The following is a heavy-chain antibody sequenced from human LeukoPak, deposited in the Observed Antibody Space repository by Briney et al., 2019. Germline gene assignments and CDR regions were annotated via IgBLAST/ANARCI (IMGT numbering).Heavy chain of an antibody. CDR1: GGTFSSYA. D-gene: IGHD3-10*01. V-gene: IGHV1-69*13. Sequence: ASVKVSCKASGGTFSSYAISWVRQAPGQGLEWMGGIIPIFGTANYAQKFQGRVTTTADESTSTAYMELSSLRSEDTAVYYCAREPMVRGVIYFDYWGQGTLVTVSS. CDR3: AREPMVRGVIYFDY. CDR2: IIPIFGTA. J-gene: IGHJ4*02.